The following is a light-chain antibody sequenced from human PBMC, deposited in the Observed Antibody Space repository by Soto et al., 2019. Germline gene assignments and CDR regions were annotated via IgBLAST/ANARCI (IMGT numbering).Light chain of an antibody. J-gene: IGKJ2*01. V-gene: IGKV3-20*01. Sequence: EIVLTQSPGTLSLSPGERATLSCRASQSVSSSYLAWYQQKPGQAPRLLIHGTSTRATGIPDRFSGSGSGTDFTITISSVEPEDFAVYYCQQYGSTPMYTFGQGTKLEIK. CDR3: QQYGSTPMYT. CDR1: QSVSSSY. CDR2: GTS.